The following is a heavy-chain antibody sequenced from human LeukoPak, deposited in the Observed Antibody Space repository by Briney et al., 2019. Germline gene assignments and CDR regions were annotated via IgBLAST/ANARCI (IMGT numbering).Heavy chain of an antibody. CDR1: GFTFNYW. CDR3: ATTLNIATPGHL. Sequence: GGSLRLSCVASGFTFNYWMSWVRQAPGKGLEWVANIKSDESERFFLDSVKGRFTISRDNAKNSVYLQMSSLRAEDTGVYYCATTLNIATPGHLWGQGALVTVSS. D-gene: IGHD6-13*01. CDR2: IKSDESER. V-gene: IGHV3-7*01. J-gene: IGHJ4*02.